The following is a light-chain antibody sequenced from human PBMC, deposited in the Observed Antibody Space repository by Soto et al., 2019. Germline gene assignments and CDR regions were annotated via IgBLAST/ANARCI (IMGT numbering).Light chain of an antibody. CDR2: EGT. J-gene: IGLJ2*01. V-gene: IGLV2-23*01. CDR3: CSYADTNTLV. CDR1: SSDVGSYNL. Sequence: QSVLTQPASVSGSPGQSITISCTGTSSDVGSYNLVSWYQQHPGEAPKLMIYEGTKRPSGVSNRFSGSKSGNTASLTISGLQAEDEADYHCCSYADTNTLVFGGGTKLTVL.